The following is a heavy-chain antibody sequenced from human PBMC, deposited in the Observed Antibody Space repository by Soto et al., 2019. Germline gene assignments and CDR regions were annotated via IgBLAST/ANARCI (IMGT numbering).Heavy chain of an antibody. CDR1: GYTLTGYY. J-gene: IGHJ4*02. D-gene: IGHD3-10*01. V-gene: IGHV1-2*02. CDR2: INPNSGGT. Sequence: ASVKVSCKASGYTLTGYYMPWVRQAPGQGLEWMGWINPNSGGTNYAQKFQGRVTMTRDTSISTAYMELSRLRSDDTAVYYCARHFYGSGKVDYCGQGTLVTVSS. CDR3: ARHFYGSGKVDY.